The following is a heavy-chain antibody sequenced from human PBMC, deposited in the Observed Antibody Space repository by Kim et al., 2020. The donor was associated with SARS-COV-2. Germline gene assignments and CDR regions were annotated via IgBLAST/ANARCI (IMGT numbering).Heavy chain of an antibody. D-gene: IGHD3-16*02. CDR2: ISYDGSNK. Sequence: GGSLRLSCAASGFTFSNYAMHWVRQAPGKGLEWVAVISYDGSNKYYADSVKGRFTISRDNSKNTLYLQMNSLRAEDTAVYYCARLYYDYVWGSYRYIGIFVYWGHGALVTVVS. CDR1: GFTFSNYA. CDR3: ARLYYDYVWGSYRYIGIFVY. J-gene: IGHJ4*01. V-gene: IGHV3-30*04.